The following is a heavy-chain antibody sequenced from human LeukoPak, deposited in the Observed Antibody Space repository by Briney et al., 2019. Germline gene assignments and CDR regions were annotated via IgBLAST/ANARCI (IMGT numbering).Heavy chain of an antibody. V-gene: IGHV5-51*01. J-gene: IGHJ4*02. D-gene: IGHD3-10*01. Sequence: GGSLRLSCQGSGYSFTSYRIGWVRQMPGKGLEWMGIIYDTRYSPSFQGQVTISADKSISTAYLQWSSLKASDTAMYYCARRRQDRGVPLDYWGQGTLVTVSS. CDR1: GYSFTSYR. CDR2: IYDT. CDR3: ARRRQDRGVPLDY.